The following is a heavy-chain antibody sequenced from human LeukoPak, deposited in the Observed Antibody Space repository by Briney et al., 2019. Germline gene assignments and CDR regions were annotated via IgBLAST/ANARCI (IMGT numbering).Heavy chain of an antibody. V-gene: IGHV3-30*04. D-gene: IGHD3-3*01. Sequence: GGSLRLSCAASGFTFSSYAMHWVRQAPGKGLEWVAVISYDGSNKYYADSVKGRFTISRDNSKNSLYLQMNSLRAEDTAVYYCARASIVPPFYDFWSGYPTDNNWFDPWGQGTLVTVSS. CDR1: GFTFSSYA. J-gene: IGHJ5*02. CDR2: ISYDGSNK. CDR3: ARASIVPPFYDFWSGYPTDNNWFDP.